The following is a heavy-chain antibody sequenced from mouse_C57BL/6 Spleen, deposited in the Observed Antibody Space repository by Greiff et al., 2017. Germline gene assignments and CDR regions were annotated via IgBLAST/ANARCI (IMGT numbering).Heavy chain of an antibody. J-gene: IGHJ2*01. Sequence: QVQLQQSGAELVRPGASVTLSCKASGYTFTDYEMHWVKQTPVHGLEWIGAIDPETGGTAYNQKFKGKAILTADKSSSTAYMELRSLTSEDSAVYYCTRHPFITAVVHGYWGQGTTLTVSS. D-gene: IGHD1-1*01. V-gene: IGHV1-15*01. CDR2: IDPETGGT. CDR3: TRHPFITAVVHGY. CDR1: GYTFTDYE.